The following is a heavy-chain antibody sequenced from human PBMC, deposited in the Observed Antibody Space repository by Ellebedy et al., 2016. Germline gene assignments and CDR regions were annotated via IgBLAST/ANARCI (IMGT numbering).Heavy chain of an antibody. D-gene: IGHD2-15*01. CDR1: GFTFSSYS. V-gene: IGHV3-23*01. CDR3: AKRIKMIHFDY. J-gene: IGHJ4*02. Sequence: GESLKISXAASGFTFSSYSMSWVRQAPGKGLEWVSAISGSGGSTYYADSVKGRFTISRDNSKNTLYLQMNSLRAEDTAVYYCAKRIKMIHFDYWGQGTLVTVSS. CDR2: ISGSGGST.